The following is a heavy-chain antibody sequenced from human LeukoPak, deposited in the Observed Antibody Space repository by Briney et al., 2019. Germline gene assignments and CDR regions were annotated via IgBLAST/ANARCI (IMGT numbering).Heavy chain of an antibody. CDR3: ARDPYSGGYWNYYYYYMDV. V-gene: IGHV3-21*01. Sequence: GGSLRLSCAASGFTFSSYWMHWVRQAPGKGLVWVSSITSSSSYIYYADSVKGRFTISRDNAKNSLFLQMNSLTAEDTAVYYCARDPYSGGYWNYYYYYMDVWGKGTTVTISS. D-gene: IGHD1-26*01. CDR1: GFTFSSYW. CDR2: ITSSSSYI. J-gene: IGHJ6*03.